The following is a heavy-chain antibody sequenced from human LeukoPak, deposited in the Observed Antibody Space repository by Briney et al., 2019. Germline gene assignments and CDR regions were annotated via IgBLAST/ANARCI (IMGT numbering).Heavy chain of an antibody. CDR2: INTNTGNP. D-gene: IGHD6-13*01. J-gene: IGHJ3*02. V-gene: IGHV7-4-1*02. CDR1: GYTFTKNG. Sequence: ASVKVSCKASGYTFTKNGMNWVRQAPGQGLEWMGWINTNTGNPTYAQGFTGRFVFSLDTSVSTAYLQISSLKAEDTAVYYCARSVRRLSSSWYYPFDIWGQGTMVTVSS. CDR3: ARSVRRLSSSWYYPFDI.